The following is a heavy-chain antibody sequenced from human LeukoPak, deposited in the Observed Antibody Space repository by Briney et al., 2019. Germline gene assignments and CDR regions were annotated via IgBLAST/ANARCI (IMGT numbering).Heavy chain of an antibody. D-gene: IGHD2-2*01. J-gene: IGHJ6*02. CDR2: ISAYNGNT. CDR1: GYTFTSYG. Sequence: ASVKVSCKASGYTFTSYGISWVRQAPGQGLEWMVWISAYNGNTNYAQKLQGRVTMTTDTSTSTAYMELRSLRSDDTAVYYCARDRGINCSSTSCKYYYYGMDVWGQGTTVTVSS. V-gene: IGHV1-18*01. CDR3: ARDRGINCSSTSCKYYYYGMDV.